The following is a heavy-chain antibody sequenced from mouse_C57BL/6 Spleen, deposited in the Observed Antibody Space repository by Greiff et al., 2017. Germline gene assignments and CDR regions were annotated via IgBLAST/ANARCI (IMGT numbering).Heavy chain of an antibody. V-gene: IGHV1-78*01. Sequence: QVQLKQSDAELVKPGASVKISCKVSGYTFTDHTIHWMKQRPEQGLEWIGYIYPRDGSTKYNEKFKGKATLTADKSSSTAYMQLNSLTSEESAVYFCAREPIYDGYPLAMDYWGQGTSVTVSS. J-gene: IGHJ4*01. CDR2: IYPRDGST. D-gene: IGHD2-3*01. CDR3: AREPIYDGYPLAMDY. CDR1: GYTFTDHT.